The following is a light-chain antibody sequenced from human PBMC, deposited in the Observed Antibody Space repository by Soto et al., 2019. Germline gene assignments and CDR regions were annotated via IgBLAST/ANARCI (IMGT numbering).Light chain of an antibody. V-gene: IGKV1-5*01. CDR3: LQYNSYPYT. Sequence: GDRVTITCRASQRISTWLAWYQQKPGKAPQLLIYDASSLESGVPSSFSGSGSGTEFTLTISSLQPDDFATYYCLQYNSYPYTFGQGTKLEIK. CDR2: DAS. J-gene: IGKJ2*01. CDR1: QRISTW.